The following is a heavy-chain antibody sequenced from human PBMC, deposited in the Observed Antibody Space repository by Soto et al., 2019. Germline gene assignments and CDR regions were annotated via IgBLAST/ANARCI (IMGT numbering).Heavy chain of an antibody. D-gene: IGHD1-7*01. V-gene: IGHV3-23*01. CDR2: ISGSGGST. CDR3: AKDPYNWNYDWFDP. Sequence: VSLRLSCVVSGFTFSSYAMSWVRQAPGKGLEWVSAISGSGGSTYYADSVRGRFTISRDNSKNTLYLQMNSLRAEDTAVYYCAKDPYNWNYDWFDPWGQGTLVTVSS. CDR1: GFTFSSYA. J-gene: IGHJ5*02.